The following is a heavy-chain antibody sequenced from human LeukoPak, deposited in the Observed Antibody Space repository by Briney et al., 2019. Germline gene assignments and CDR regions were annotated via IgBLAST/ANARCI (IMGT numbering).Heavy chain of an antibody. Sequence: GGSLRLPCAPSGYPLSSYEMNWLRQAPGKGLAWVSYISSSGSSIYYLDSVKGRFPISRDNAKNSLCLQINSLGGEDTAVYYCAIGTGILTGCTLDYWGQGTLVTVSS. V-gene: IGHV3-48*03. CDR1: GYPLSSYE. CDR2: ISSSGSSI. J-gene: IGHJ4*02. CDR3: AIGTGILTGCTLDY. D-gene: IGHD3-9*01.